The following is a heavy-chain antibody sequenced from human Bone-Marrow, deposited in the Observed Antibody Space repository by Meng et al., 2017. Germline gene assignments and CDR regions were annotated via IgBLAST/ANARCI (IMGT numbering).Heavy chain of an antibody. CDR1: GFTFSSYS. J-gene: IGHJ4*02. CDR3: ARDHLYSSSWYAASGPDY. V-gene: IGHV3-21*01. CDR2: ISSSSSYI. D-gene: IGHD6-13*01. Sequence: GESLKISCAASGFTFSSYSMNWVRQAPGKGLEWVSSISSSSSYIYYADSVKGRFTISRDNAKNSLYLQMNSLRAEDTAVYYCARDHLYSSSWYAASGPDYWGQGTLVTVSS.